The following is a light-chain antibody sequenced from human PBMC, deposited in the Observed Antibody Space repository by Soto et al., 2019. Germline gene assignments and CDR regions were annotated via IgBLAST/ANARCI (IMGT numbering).Light chain of an antibody. CDR3: QVWDNTDEHPRVV. V-gene: IGLV3-21*02. J-gene: IGLJ3*02. CDR2: ADS. Sequence: SYELTQPRSVSVAPGQTATITCGGNNVGSKNMYWYRQRPGQAPMLVVYADSDRPSGIPERFSGSNSGSTATLTINRVEAGDEADYFCQVWDNTDEHPRVVFGGGTKLTVL. CDR1: NVGSKN.